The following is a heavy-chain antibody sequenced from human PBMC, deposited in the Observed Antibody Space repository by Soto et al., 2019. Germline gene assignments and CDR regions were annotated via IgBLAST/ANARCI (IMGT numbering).Heavy chain of an antibody. CDR3: AHIPNYYQSDWFDP. CDR2: IYWDDDK. CDR1: GFSLTTRGVG. Sequence: QITLKESGPTLVKPTQTLTLTCTFSGFSLTTRGVGVGWIRQPPGKALECLALIYWDDDKRYSPSLQSRLSSTMDTSKNQVVLTMTNVDPVDTATYYCAHIPNYYQSDWFDPWGQGTLVSVSS. V-gene: IGHV2-5*02. J-gene: IGHJ5*02. D-gene: IGHD3-10*01.